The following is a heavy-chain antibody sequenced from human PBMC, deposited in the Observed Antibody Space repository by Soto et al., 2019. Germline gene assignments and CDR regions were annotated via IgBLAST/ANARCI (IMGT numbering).Heavy chain of an antibody. CDR3: ARDRLVPYGYGMDV. D-gene: IGHD2-2*01. CDR1: GFTFRSYG. V-gene: IGHV3-33*01. CDR2: IWFDGSKK. J-gene: IGHJ6*02. Sequence: QMQLVESGGGVVQPGRSLRLSCAASGFTFRSYGIHWVHQAPGKGLEWVALIWFDGSKKYYVDSVKGRFAVSRDNSKNTLYLQMNSLRVEDTAVYYCARDRLVPYGYGMDVWGQGTTVTVSS.